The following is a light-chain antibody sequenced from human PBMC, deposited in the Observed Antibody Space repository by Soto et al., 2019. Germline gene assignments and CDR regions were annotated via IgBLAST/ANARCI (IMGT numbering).Light chain of an antibody. CDR2: EVS. CDR3: SSYTTGSTRV. V-gene: IGLV2-14*01. CDR1: SSDIGIYKY. J-gene: IGLJ1*01. Sequence: QSALTQPASVSGSPGQSIAISCTGSSSDIGIYKYVSWYQQHPGKVPKLIIYEVSNRPSGVSNRFSGSKSGNTASLTISGLQAEDEADYYCSSYTTGSTRVFGTGTKLTVL.